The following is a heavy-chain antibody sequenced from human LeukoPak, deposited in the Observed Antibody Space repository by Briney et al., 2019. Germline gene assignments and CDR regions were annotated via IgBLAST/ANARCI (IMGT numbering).Heavy chain of an antibody. J-gene: IGHJ6*04. Sequence: GGSLRLSCAASGFTVNTYWMNWVRQAPGKGLDWVANIDQDGTEEYYVESVKGRFTIFRDNAKNSVLLQMNSLRADDTAVYYCARGFDANYGMDVWGKGTTVTVSS. CDR3: ARGFDANYGMDV. CDR1: GFTVNTYW. D-gene: IGHD3-9*01. CDR2: IDQDGTEE. V-gene: IGHV3-7*03.